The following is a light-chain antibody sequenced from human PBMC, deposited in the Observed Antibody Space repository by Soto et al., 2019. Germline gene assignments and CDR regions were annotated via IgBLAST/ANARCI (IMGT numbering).Light chain of an antibody. CDR3: QQYDNWPPST. CDR2: GAS. Sequence: EIVMTQSPVTPSVSAGERATLSSRASQSVSSNLAWYQQKPGQAPSLLLYGASTRATGIPARFSGSGSGTEYTPITSGLRSEDFAVYYCQQYDNWPPSTFGQGTKVDIK. J-gene: IGKJ1*01. CDR1: QSVSSN. V-gene: IGKV3-15*01.